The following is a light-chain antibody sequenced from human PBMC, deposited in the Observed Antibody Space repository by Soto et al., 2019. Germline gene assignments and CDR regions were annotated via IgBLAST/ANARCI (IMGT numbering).Light chain of an antibody. CDR2: EVN. J-gene: IGLJ1*01. CDR3: CSYAATVAYV. CDR1: SSDVGSYNL. Sequence: QSVLTQPPSASGSPGQSVTISCTGTSSDVGSYNLVSWYQQLPGKAPKVIICEVNKRPSGVSYRFSGSKSGNTASLTISGLQTEDDADYYCCSYAATVAYVFATGTKDTVL. V-gene: IGLV2-23*02.